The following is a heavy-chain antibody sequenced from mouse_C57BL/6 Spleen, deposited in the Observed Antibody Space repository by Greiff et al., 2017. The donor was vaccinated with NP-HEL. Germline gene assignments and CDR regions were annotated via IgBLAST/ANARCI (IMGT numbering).Heavy chain of an antibody. V-gene: IGHV1-26*01. D-gene: IGHD2-1*01. J-gene: IGHJ2*01. CDR1: GYTFTDYY. Sequence: VQLKQSGPELVKPGASVKISCKASGYTFTDYYMNWVKQSHGKSLEWIGDINPNNGGTSYNQKFKGKATLTVDKSSSTAYMELRSLTSEDSAVYYCARYYYYGNLDYWGQGTTLTVSS. CDR3: ARYYYYGNLDY. CDR2: INPNNGGT.